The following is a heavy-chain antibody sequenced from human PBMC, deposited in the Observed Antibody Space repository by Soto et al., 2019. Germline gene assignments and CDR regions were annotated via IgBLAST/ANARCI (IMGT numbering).Heavy chain of an antibody. Sequence: SETLSLTCTVSGGSISSSSYYWGWIRQPPGKGLEWIGSIYYSGSTYYNPSLKSRVTISVDTSKNQFSLKLSSVTAADTAVYYCARHIGGWRHPGNYFDYWGQGTLVTVSS. V-gene: IGHV4-39*01. J-gene: IGHJ4*02. CDR2: IYYSGST. CDR3: ARHIGGWRHPGNYFDY. CDR1: GGSISSSSYY. D-gene: IGHD6-19*01.